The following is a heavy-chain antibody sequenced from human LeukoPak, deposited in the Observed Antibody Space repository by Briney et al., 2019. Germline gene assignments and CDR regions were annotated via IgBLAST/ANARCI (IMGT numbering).Heavy chain of an antibody. CDR2: INPNSGGT. Sequence: ASVKVSCKASGYTFTGYYMHWVRQAPGQGLEWMGWINPNSGGTNYAQKFQGRVTMTRDTSISTAYMELSRLRSDDTAVYYCARDLSSSSSGESFVGCWGQGTLVTVSS. J-gene: IGHJ4*02. D-gene: IGHD6-6*01. CDR1: GYTFTGYY. V-gene: IGHV1-2*02. CDR3: ARDLSSSSSGESFVGC.